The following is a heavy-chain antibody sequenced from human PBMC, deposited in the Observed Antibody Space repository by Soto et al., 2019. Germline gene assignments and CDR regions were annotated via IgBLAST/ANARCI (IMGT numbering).Heavy chain of an antibody. CDR2: INGGSGGT. CDR3: ASHPWGGHSLDN. V-gene: IGHV1-3*01. D-gene: IGHD2-21*01. Sequence: ASVKVSCKASGYIFTTYATHWARQAPGQRLEWMGWINGGSGGTKYSQKFQDRVTLTRDTSASTAYMELSGLRSEDTAVYYCASHPWGGHSLDNWGQGTLVTVSS. CDR1: GYIFTTYA. J-gene: IGHJ4*02.